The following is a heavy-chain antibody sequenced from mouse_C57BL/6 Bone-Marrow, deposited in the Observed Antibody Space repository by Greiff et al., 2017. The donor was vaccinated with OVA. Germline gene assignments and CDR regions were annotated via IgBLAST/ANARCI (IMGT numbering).Heavy chain of an antibody. CDR2: INPYNGGT. V-gene: IGHV1-19*01. Sequence: EVQLQQSGPVLVKPGASVKMSCKASGYTFTDYYMNWVKQSHGKSLEWIGVINPYNGGTSYNQKFKGKATLTVDKSSSTAYMELNSLTSEDSAVYYCARPYYYGSSYSYYAMDYWGQGTSVTVSS. J-gene: IGHJ4*01. D-gene: IGHD1-1*01. CDR3: ARPYYYGSSYSYYAMDY. CDR1: GYTFTDYY.